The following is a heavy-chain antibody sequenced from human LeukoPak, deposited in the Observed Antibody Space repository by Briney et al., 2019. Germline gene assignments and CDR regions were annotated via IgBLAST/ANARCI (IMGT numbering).Heavy chain of an antibody. V-gene: IGHV4-61*02. Sequence: SETLSLTCTVSGGSISSGSYYWSWIRQPAGKGLEWIGRIHASGSTNYNPSLKSRVIISVDTSKNQFSLKLSSVTAADTAVYYCARDPRYYYMDVWGKGTTVTVSS. CDR1: GGSISSGSYY. J-gene: IGHJ6*03. CDR2: IHASGST. CDR3: ARDPRYYYMDV.